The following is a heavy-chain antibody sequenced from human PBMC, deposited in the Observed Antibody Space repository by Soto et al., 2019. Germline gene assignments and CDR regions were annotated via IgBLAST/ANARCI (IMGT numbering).Heavy chain of an antibody. V-gene: IGHV1-2*02. Sequence: VVLDPVSSQPSGYTFNGFYLHWVRPASGQELEWMGWINPSSGGTKSAEKFQGRVTMTRDTSISTAYMELSRLTSDDTAVYYCASAAVTGTAGLDFWGQGTQVTVSS. CDR3: ASAAVTGTAGLDF. J-gene: IGHJ4*02. CDR2: INPSSGGT. CDR1: GYTFNGFY. D-gene: IGHD6-19*01.